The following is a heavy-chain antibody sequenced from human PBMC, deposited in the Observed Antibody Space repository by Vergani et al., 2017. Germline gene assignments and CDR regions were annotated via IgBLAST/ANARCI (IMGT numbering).Heavy chain of an antibody. CDR2: IYPADSDT. D-gene: IGHD1-1*01. Sequence: EVQLVQSGAEVKKPGESLKISCKGSGYSFTDYWIGWVRQMPGIGLEWMGIIYPADSDTRYSPSFQGQVTISADKSISTAYLQWSSLKASDTAMYYCARHISRTTGTTVAVGWFDPWGQGTLVTVSS. J-gene: IGHJ5*02. CDR1: GYSFTDYW. CDR3: ARHISRTTGTTVAVGWFDP. V-gene: IGHV5-51*01.